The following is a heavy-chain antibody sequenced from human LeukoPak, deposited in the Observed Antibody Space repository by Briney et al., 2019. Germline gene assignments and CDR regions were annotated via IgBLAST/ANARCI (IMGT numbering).Heavy chain of an antibody. J-gene: IGHJ5*02. V-gene: IGHV3-11*01. Sequence: GGSLRLSCAASGFTFSDYYMSWIRQAPGKGLEWVAYISRSGSTIYYADSVKGRFTTSRENAKNSLYLQMNSLRAEDTAVYYCAREGSGGYCTNGVCYLSWFDPWGQGTLVTVSS. CDR1: GFTFSDYY. CDR2: ISRSGSTI. D-gene: IGHD2-8*01. CDR3: AREGSGGYCTNGVCYLSWFDP.